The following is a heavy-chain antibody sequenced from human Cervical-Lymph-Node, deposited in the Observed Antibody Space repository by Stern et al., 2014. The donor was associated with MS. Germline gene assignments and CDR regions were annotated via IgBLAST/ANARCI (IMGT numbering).Heavy chain of an antibody. CDR2: ISGSGGNT. Sequence: EVQLEESGGGLVQPGGSLRLSCAPSGFTFSNYAMSWIRQAPGKGLEWISSISGSGGNTFYADSVKGRFTIFRDNSKNTLEMQMNSLRAEDSALYYCTKGFTVTGTGYGVDVWGQGTTVTVSS. CDR1: GFTFSNYA. CDR3: TKGFTVTGTGYGVDV. J-gene: IGHJ6*02. D-gene: IGHD6-19*01. V-gene: IGHV3-23*04.